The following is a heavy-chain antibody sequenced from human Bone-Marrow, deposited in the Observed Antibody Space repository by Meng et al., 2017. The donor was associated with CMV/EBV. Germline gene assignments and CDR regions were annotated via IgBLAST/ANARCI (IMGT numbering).Heavy chain of an antibody. J-gene: IGHJ3*02. Sequence: SVKVSCKASGGTFSSYAISWVRQAPGQGLEWMGGIIPILGIANYAQKFQGRVTITADKSTSTAYMELSSLRSEDTAVYYCAGDPQVPAAIQTHDAFDIWGQGTMVTVSS. V-gene: IGHV1-69*10. CDR1: GGTFSSYA. CDR2: IIPILGIA. D-gene: IGHD2-2*01. CDR3: AGDPQVPAAIQTHDAFDI.